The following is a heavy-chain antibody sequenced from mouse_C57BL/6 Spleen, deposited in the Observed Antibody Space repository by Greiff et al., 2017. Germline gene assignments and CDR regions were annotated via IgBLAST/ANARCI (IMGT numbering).Heavy chain of an antibody. D-gene: IGHD2-4*01. CDR1: GYTFTSYW. CDR2: IDPSDSYT. V-gene: IGHV1-69*01. J-gene: IGHJ2*01. CDR3: ARVITTEGYFDY. Sequence: VQLQQPGAELVMPGASVKLSCKASGYTFTSYWMHWVKQRPGQGLEWIGEIDPSDSYTNYNQKFKGKSTLTVDKSSSTAYMQLSSLTSEDSAVYYCARVITTEGYFDYWGQGTTLTVSS.